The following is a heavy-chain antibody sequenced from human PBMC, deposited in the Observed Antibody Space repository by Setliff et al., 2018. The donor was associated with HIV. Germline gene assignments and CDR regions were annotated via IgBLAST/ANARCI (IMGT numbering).Heavy chain of an antibody. CDR2: LHHTGST. D-gene: IGHD3-10*01. CDR3: ARHNVGVGYGWGSYRPFDS. Sequence: SETLSLTCAVSDYSISSGYYWGWIRQPPGKGLEWIGSLHHTGSTYYNPSLKGRVSTSVDKSNNQFSLQLSFVTAADTAVYYCARHNVGVGYGWGSYRPFDSWGQGTLVTVSS. CDR1: DYSISSGYY. V-gene: IGHV4-38-2*01. J-gene: IGHJ4*02.